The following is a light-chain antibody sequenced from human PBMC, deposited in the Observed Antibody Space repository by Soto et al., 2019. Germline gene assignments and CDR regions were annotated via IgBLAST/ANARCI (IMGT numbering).Light chain of an antibody. V-gene: IGKV1-39*01. J-gene: IGKJ3*01. CDR1: QTISTY. CDR3: QQNSSPPFT. CDR2: AAS. Sequence: IQMTQSPSSLSASVGDRVTITCRASQTISTYLKWYQQKPGKAPKLLIYAASSLQPGVPSRFSGSGSGTDFTLTISRLQDEDFATYYCQQNSSPPFTFGPGTKVDIK.